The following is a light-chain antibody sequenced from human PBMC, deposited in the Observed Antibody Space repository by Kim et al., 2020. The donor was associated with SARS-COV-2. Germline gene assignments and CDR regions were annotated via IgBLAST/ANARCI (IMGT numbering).Light chain of an antibody. J-gene: IGKJ5*01. CDR3: QQYDYSPLA. Sequence: VLTQSPGTVSLSPGDTATVSCRASQRVSSGHVAWYQQTPGQPPRLLIEGTSSRATGIPDRFSGSGSGTDFTLTISKLEPEDFAVYYCQQYDYSPLAFGQGTRLEIK. CDR2: GTS. CDR1: QRVSSGH. V-gene: IGKV3-20*01.